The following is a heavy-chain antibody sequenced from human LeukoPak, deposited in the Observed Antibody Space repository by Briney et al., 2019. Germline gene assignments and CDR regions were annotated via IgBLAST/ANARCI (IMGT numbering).Heavy chain of an antibody. Sequence: PSETLSLTCTVSGGSISSGSYYWSWIRQPAGKELEWIGRINTSGNSNYNPSLRSRVTISVDTSKNQFSLKLNSVTAADTAVYYCARDLGGNYYGWFDPWGQGILVTFSS. V-gene: IGHV4-61*02. CDR3: ARDLGGNYYGWFDP. CDR2: INTSGNS. J-gene: IGHJ5*02. D-gene: IGHD3-10*01. CDR1: GGSISSGSYY.